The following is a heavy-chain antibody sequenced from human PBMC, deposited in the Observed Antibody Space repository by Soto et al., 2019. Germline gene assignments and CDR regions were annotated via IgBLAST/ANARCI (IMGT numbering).Heavy chain of an antibody. D-gene: IGHD2-2*01. CDR2: IWYDGSNK. Sequence: GWSLRLSCASSVFTFSSYGMQWVRQAPGKGLEWVAVIWYDGSNKYYADSVKGRFTISRDNSKNTLYLQMNSLRAEDTAVYYCARGVVVPAAYGMDVWGQGTTVTVSS. CDR3: ARGVVVPAAYGMDV. CDR1: VFTFSSYG. V-gene: IGHV3-33*01. J-gene: IGHJ6*02.